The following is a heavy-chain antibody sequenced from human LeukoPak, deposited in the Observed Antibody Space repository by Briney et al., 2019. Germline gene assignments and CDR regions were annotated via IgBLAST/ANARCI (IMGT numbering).Heavy chain of an antibody. D-gene: IGHD6-6*01. V-gene: IGHV4-4*09. J-gene: IGHJ4*02. CDR2: IHASGPT. CDR1: GGSISTYY. CDR3: ARHAAGIAARPFDN. Sequence: SETLSLTCTVSGGSISTYYWSWIRRPPGKGLEWIAYIHASGPTTYNPSLKSRITISVDTSKNQFSLKLSSVTAADTAVYYCARHAAGIAARPFDNWGQGTLVTVSS.